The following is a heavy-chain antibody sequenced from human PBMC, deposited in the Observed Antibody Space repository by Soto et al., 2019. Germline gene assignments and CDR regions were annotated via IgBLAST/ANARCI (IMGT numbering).Heavy chain of an antibody. D-gene: IGHD2-21*02. J-gene: IGHJ6*02. V-gene: IGHV4-59*01. Sequence: PSETLSLTCTVSGGSIRGYYWNWVRQPPGKGLEWIGYIYDNGNTEYNSSLKRRVTISVDTSKNQFSLKLNSVTAADTAVYYCARDLWGYCGADCYPLDVWGQGTTVTVSS. CDR2: IYDNGNT. CDR1: GGSIRGYY. CDR3: ARDLWGYCGADCYPLDV.